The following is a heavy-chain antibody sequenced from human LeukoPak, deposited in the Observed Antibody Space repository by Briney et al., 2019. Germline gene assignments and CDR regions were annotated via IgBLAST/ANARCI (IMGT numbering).Heavy chain of an antibody. CDR1: GASLNGHY. CDR2: SSDSGGT. J-gene: IGHJ5*02. D-gene: IGHD1-14*01. CDR3: AKNGQTGFSFDP. V-gene: IGHV4-34*01. Sequence: PSETLSLTCAVYGASLNGHYWSWIRQPPGKGLEWIGESSDSGGTKFNPSLKSRVTISADTSKNQFSLKLSSVTAADTAVYYCAKNGQTGFSFDPWGQGTLVTVSS.